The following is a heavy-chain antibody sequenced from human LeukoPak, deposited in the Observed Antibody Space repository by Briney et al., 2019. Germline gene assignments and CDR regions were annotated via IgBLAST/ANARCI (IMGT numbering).Heavy chain of an antibody. J-gene: IGHJ5*02. D-gene: IGHD2/OR15-2a*01. CDR3: AKYVFNWFDP. CDR1: GGSISSYY. V-gene: IGHV4-59*01. Sequence: SETLSLTCTVSGGSISSYYWSWIRQPPGKGLEWIGYIYSTGSTTYNPSLKSRVTMSVDTSKNQFSLQLTSVTAADTAVYHCAKYVFNWFDPWGQGTLVTVSS. CDR2: IYSTGST.